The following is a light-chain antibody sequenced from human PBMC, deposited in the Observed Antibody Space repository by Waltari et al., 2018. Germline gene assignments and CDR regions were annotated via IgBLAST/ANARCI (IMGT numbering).Light chain of an antibody. CDR1: SGHSSYA. CDR3: QTWGTGFWV. CDR2: LNSDGSH. J-gene: IGLJ3*02. Sequence: QLVLTQSPSASASLGASVKLTCTLSSGHSSYAIAWHQQQPEKGPRSLMKLNSDGSHSQGDGSPARCSGASSGGERYLTISSLQSEDEADYYCQTWGTGFWVFGGGTKLTVL. V-gene: IGLV4-69*01.